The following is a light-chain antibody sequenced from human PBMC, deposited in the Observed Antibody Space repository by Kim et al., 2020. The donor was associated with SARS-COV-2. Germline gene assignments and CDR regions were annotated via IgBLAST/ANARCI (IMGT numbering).Light chain of an antibody. CDR1: QSVSSN. CDR2: DAS. Sequence: SVSPGERATLSCWASQSVSSNLAWYQEKPGQAPRLLIYDASTRATGIPARFSGSGSGTEFTLTISSLQSEDFAVYYCQQYNYLITFGQGTRLEIK. CDR3: QQYNYLIT. V-gene: IGKV3-15*01. J-gene: IGKJ5*01.